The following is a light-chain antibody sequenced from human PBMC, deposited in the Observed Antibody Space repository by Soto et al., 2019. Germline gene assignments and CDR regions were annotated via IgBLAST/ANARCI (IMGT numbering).Light chain of an antibody. CDR2: EVT. V-gene: IGLV2-14*01. J-gene: IGLJ1*01. CDR3: SSYAGSSPLYV. Sequence: QSALTQPASVSGSPGQSITISCTGTSSDVGGYKFVSWYQQHPGKVPKLLIYEVTNRPSGVSNRFSGSKSGNTASLTISGLQAEDEADYYCSSYAGSSPLYVFGTGTKV. CDR1: SSDVGGYKF.